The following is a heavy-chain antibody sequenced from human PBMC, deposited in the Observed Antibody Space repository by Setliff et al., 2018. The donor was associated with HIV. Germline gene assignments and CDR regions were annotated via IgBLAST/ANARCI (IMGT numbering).Heavy chain of an antibody. Sequence: LSLTCTVSGGSISSSSYYWGWVRQPPGKGLEWIGSMYYSGGTYYNPSLKSRVTISVDTSKHQFSLRLSSVTAADTAVYYCARLYYYGSGNYNDAFDIWGQGTMVTVSS. CDR1: GGSISSSSYY. D-gene: IGHD3-10*01. J-gene: IGHJ3*02. CDR2: MYYSGGT. CDR3: ARLYYYGSGNYNDAFDI. V-gene: IGHV4-39*07.